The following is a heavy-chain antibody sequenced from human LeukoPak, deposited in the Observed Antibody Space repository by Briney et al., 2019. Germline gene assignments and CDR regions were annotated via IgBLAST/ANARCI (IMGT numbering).Heavy chain of an antibody. CDR1: GFTFSSYA. Sequence: GGSLRLSCAASGFTFSSYAMSWVRQAPGKGLEWVSAITASGGVTDHAGSVKGRFTISRDNSKNTLYLQMNSLRAEDTAIYYCAKGSGSYYPYYFDYWGQGTLVTVSS. V-gene: IGHV3-23*01. CDR3: AKGSGSYYPYYFDY. J-gene: IGHJ4*02. D-gene: IGHD3-10*01. CDR2: ITASGGVT.